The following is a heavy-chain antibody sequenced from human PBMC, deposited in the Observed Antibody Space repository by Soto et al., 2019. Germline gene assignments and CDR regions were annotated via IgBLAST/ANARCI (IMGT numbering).Heavy chain of an antibody. CDR3: ARGDCSGGSCYGIDV. CDR1: GFAFSGRT. D-gene: IGHD2-15*01. J-gene: IGHJ6*02. Sequence: GGSLRLSCAASGFAFSGRTMNLVRQAPGKGLEWVAYIGNTLDTIYYADSVKGRFIISRDDAMKSVFLHMSSLRDDDTAVYYCARGDCSGGSCYGIDVWGRGTTVTVSS. CDR2: IGNTLDTI. V-gene: IGHV3-48*02.